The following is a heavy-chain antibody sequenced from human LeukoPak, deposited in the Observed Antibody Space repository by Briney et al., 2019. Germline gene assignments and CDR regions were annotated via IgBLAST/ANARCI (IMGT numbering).Heavy chain of an antibody. V-gene: IGHV4-59*01. J-gene: IGHJ5*02. CDR2: IYYSGST. CDR1: GGSISSYY. CDR3: ARTEASWFDP. Sequence: SETLSLTCTVSGGSISSYYWSWIRQPPGKGLEWIGYIYYSGSTNYNPPLKSRVTISEDTSKNQFSPKLSSVTAADTAVYYCARTEASWFDPWGQGTLVTVSS.